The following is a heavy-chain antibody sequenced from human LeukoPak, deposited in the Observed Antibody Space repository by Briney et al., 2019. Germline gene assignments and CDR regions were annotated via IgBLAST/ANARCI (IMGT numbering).Heavy chain of an antibody. Sequence: SETLSLTCTVSGGSISSNYYYWGWIRQPPGKGLEWIGNIYYSGSTFYNPSLKSRVTISVDTSKNQFSLKLSSVTAADTAVYYCARHRDYVWGSYRYYYYYMDVWGKGTTVTISS. V-gene: IGHV4-39*01. CDR1: GGSISSNYYY. CDR3: ARHRDYVWGSYRYYYYYMDV. CDR2: IYYSGST. J-gene: IGHJ6*03. D-gene: IGHD3-16*02.